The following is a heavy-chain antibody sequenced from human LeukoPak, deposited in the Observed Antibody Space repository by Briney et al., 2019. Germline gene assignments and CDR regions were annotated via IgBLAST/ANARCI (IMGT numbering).Heavy chain of an antibody. CDR3: ASLGLSRNYYYGMDV. V-gene: IGHV4-4*02. D-gene: IGHD2-2*01. Sequence: SGTLSLTCAVSGGSISSSNWWSWVRQPPGKGLEWIGEIYHSGSTNYNPSLKSRVTISVDKSKNQFSLKLSSVTAADTAVYYCASLGLSRNYYYGMDVWGQGTTVTVSS. CDR2: IYHSGST. CDR1: GGSISSSNW. J-gene: IGHJ6*02.